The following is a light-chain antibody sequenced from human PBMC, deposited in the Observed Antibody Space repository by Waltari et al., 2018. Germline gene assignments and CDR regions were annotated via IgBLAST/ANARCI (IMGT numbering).Light chain of an antibody. Sequence: EIVLTQSPATLSLSPGESATLSCRASQSVSSYLAWYQQKPGQAPRLLIYDASNRATGIPARFSGSGSGTDVTLTISSLEPEDFAVYYCQQRTKWPPFTFGPGTKVDIK. J-gene: IGKJ3*01. V-gene: IGKV3-11*01. CDR1: QSVSSY. CDR2: DAS. CDR3: QQRTKWPPFT.